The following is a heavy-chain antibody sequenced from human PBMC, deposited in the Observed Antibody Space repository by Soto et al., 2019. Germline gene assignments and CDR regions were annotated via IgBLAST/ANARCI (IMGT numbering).Heavy chain of an antibody. Sequence: PVGSLRLSCAASGFTFSNAWMNWVRQAPGKGLEWVGRIKSKTDGGTTDYAAPVKGRFTISRDDSKNTLYLQMNSLKTEDTAVYFCTTLYYDDSSGYYLDCWGQGTLVTVSS. D-gene: IGHD3-22*01. J-gene: IGHJ4*02. CDR3: TTLYYDDSSGYYLDC. CDR2: IKSKTDGGTT. V-gene: IGHV3-15*01. CDR1: GFTFSNAW.